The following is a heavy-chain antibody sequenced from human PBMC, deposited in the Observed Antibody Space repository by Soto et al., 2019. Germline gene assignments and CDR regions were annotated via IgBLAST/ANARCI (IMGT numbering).Heavy chain of an antibody. CDR3: ARDSRSGYYSDYYYYGMDV. CDR2: IYSGGST. CDR1: GFTVSSNY. Sequence: PGGSLRLSCAASGFTVSSNYMSWVRQAPGKGLEWVSVIYSGGSTYYADSVKGRFTISRDNSKNTLYLQMNGLRAEDTAVYYCARDSRSGYYSDYYYYGMDVWGQGTTVTVSS. V-gene: IGHV3-53*01. D-gene: IGHD3-22*01. J-gene: IGHJ6*02.